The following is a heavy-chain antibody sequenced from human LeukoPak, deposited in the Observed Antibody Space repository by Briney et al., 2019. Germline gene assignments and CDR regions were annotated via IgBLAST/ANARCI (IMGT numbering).Heavy chain of an antibody. J-gene: IGHJ6*03. Sequence: PSETLSLTCTVSGGSISSSSYYWGWIRQPPGKGLEWIGSIYYSGSTYYNPSLKSRVTISVDTSKNQFSLKLSSVTAADTAVYYCARGRDYYYYMDVWGKGTTVTVSS. CDR1: GGSISSSSYY. CDR3: ARGRDYYYYMDV. V-gene: IGHV4-39*07. D-gene: IGHD5-24*01. CDR2: IYYSGST.